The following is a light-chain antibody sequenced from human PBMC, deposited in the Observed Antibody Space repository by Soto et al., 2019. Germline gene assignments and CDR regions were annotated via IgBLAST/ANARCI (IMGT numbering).Light chain of an antibody. V-gene: IGKV1-39*01. Sequence: DIQMTQSPSSLSASVGDTVTITCRANQSISSYLNWYQQKPGKAPKLLIYAASSLQSGVPSRFSGSGSGTDFTLTIGSLQPEDFATYYCQQSYSAPITFGQGTRLEIK. CDR2: AAS. CDR3: QQSYSAPIT. J-gene: IGKJ5*01. CDR1: QSISSY.